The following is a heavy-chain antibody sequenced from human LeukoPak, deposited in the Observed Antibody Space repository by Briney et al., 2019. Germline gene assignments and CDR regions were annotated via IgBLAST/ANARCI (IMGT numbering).Heavy chain of an antibody. CDR2: TYPGDSDT. CDR3: ARREYYYDSSGYDSNHAFDI. Sequence: GESLKISCKGSGYSFTSYWIGWVRQMPGKGLEWMGITYPGDSDTRYSPSFQGQVTISADKSISTAYLQWSSLKASDTAMYYCARREYYYDSSGYDSNHAFDIWGQGTMVTVSS. J-gene: IGHJ3*02. D-gene: IGHD3-22*01. V-gene: IGHV5-51*01. CDR1: GYSFTSYW.